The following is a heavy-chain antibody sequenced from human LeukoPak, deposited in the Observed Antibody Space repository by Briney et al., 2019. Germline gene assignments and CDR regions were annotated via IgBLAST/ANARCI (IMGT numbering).Heavy chain of an antibody. D-gene: IGHD3-22*01. V-gene: IGHV3-30-3*01. CDR1: GFTFSSYA. J-gene: IGHJ4*02. CDR2: ISYDGSNK. Sequence: GRSLRLSCAASGFTFSSYAMHWVRQAPGKGLEWVAVISYDGSNKYYADSVKGRFTISRDNSKNTLYPQMNSLRAEDTAVYYCARDGKAYYYDSSGYYFGYWGQGTLVTVSS. CDR3: ARDGKAYYYDSSGYYFGY.